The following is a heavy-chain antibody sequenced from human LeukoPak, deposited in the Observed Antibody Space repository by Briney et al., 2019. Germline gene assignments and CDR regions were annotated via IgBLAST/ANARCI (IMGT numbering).Heavy chain of an antibody. V-gene: IGHV1-2*02. Sequence: ASVKVSCKASGYSFTGYYIHWVRQAPGQGLEWMGWINPNSGGTKYAQKFQGRLTMTRDTSISTANMELSRLRSDDTAVYYCARERTTVVTLDYYYGMDVWGQGTTVTVSS. D-gene: IGHD4-23*01. CDR2: INPNSGGT. J-gene: IGHJ6*02. CDR1: GYSFTGYY. CDR3: ARERTTVVTLDYYYGMDV.